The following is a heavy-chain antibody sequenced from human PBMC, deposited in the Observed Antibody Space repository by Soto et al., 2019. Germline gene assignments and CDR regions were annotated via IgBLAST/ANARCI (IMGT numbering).Heavy chain of an antibody. J-gene: IGHJ4*02. V-gene: IGHV1-18*01. CDR3: ARDQTYYYDSSGRTKDY. D-gene: IGHD3-22*01. Sequence: ASVKVSCKASGYTFTSYGISWVRQAPGQGLEWMGWISAYNGNTNYAQKLQGRVTMTTDTSTSTAYMELRSLRSDDTAVYYCARDQTYYYDSSGRTKDYWGQGTLVTVS. CDR1: GYTFTSYG. CDR2: ISAYNGNT.